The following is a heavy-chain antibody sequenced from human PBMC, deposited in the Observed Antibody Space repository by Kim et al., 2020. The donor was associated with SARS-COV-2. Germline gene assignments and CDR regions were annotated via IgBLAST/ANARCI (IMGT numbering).Heavy chain of an antibody. V-gene: IGHV3-11*05. J-gene: IGHJ5*02. Sequence: ADSVKGRFTISRDNAKNALYLQMNSLRPEDTAVYYCAREHFDTALDNWFAPWGQGTLVTVAS. CDR3: AREHFDTALDNWFAP. D-gene: IGHD3-22*01.